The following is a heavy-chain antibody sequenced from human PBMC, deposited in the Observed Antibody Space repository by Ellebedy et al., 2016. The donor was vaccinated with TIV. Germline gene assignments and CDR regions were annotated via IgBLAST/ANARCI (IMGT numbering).Heavy chain of an antibody. J-gene: IGHJ5*02. CDR3: ARVSDSSISCHKLDP. D-gene: IGHD2-2*02. CDR2: ITTHNGNT. Sequence: ASVTVSCKASGYTFTNYGISWVRQAPGQGLEWMGWITTHNGNTNYAQTLQGRVTLTTDTSTSTAHMELGSLTSDDTAVYYCARVSDSSISCHKLDPWGQGTLVTVSS. V-gene: IGHV1-18*04. CDR1: GYTFTNYG.